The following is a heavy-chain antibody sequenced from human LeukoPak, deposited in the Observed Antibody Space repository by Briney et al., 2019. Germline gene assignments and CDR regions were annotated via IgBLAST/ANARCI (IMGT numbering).Heavy chain of an antibody. J-gene: IGHJ4*02. Sequence: PGGSLRLSCAASGFTFSSYAMHWVRQAPGKGLEWVAVISYDGSSKYYADSVKGRFTISRDNSKNTLYLQMNGLRAEDTALYYCAKDTYGGYGSIDFWGQGTLVTVSA. D-gene: IGHD5-12*01. CDR2: ISYDGSSK. CDR3: AKDTYGGYGSIDF. CDR1: GFTFSSYA. V-gene: IGHV3-30-3*01.